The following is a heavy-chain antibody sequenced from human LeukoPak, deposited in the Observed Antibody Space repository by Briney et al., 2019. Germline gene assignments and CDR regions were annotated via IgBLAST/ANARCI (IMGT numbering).Heavy chain of an antibody. CDR2: VYSSGST. CDR1: GGSISSYY. V-gene: IGHV4-59*01. J-gene: IGHJ4*02. CDR3: ARGPTRYYFDY. Sequence: SETLSLTCTVSGGSISSYYWSWIRQPPGRGLEWIGYVYSSGSTNYNPSLKSRVTISVDTSKNQLSLKLSSVTAADTAVYYCARGPTRYYFDYWGQGTLVTVSS.